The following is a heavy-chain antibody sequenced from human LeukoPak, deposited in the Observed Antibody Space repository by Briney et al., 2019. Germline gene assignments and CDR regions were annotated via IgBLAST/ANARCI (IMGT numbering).Heavy chain of an antibody. D-gene: IGHD1-26*01. V-gene: IGHV3-74*01. CDR3: ARDPVGGRPDY. Sequence: LSGGSLILSCAASGFTFSTYWMHWVRQAPGKGLVWVSRIKSDGSSTNYADSVKDRFTISRDNAKNTLYLQMNSLRAEDTAVYYCARDPVGGRPDYWGQGTLVTVSS. J-gene: IGHJ4*02. CDR2: IKSDGSST. CDR1: GFTFSTYW.